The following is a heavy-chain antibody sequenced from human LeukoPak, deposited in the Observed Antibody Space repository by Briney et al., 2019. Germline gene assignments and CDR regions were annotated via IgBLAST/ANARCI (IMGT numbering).Heavy chain of an antibody. V-gene: IGHV3-53*01. D-gene: IGHD6-13*01. Sequence: GGSLRLSCAASGFTVRSNYMTWVRQAPGKGLEWVSVMYSGDSTYYDDSVKGRFTISRDNSKNTLDLQMNSLRDEDTGVYYCARNPQSSQQLVSYWGQGTLVTVSS. CDR2: MYSGDST. J-gene: IGHJ4*02. CDR3: ARNPQSSQQLVSY. CDR1: GFTVRSNY.